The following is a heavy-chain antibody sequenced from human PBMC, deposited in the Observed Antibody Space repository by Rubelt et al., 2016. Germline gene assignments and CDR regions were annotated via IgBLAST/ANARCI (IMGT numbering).Heavy chain of an antibody. V-gene: IGHV4-38-2*01. D-gene: IGHD6-19*01. CDR3: ARVARIVAGTLQPSINS. J-gene: IGHJ4*02. CDR2: IYHSGST. Sequence: VQLVEAGGDLVQPGGSLRLSCVGSGFTFSNYDMSWVRQAPGKGLEWIGDIYHSGSTYYNPSLKSRVTISVKTSKNQFSLKRSVVTAADTAVYYCARVARIVAGTLQPSINSWGQGTLVTVSS. CDR1: GFTFSNYD.